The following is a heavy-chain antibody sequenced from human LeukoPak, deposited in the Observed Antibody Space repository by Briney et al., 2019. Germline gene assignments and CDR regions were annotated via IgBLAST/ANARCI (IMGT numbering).Heavy chain of an antibody. Sequence: PGGSLRLSCAASGFTFSSYAMSGVRQAPGKGLEWVSAISGSGGSTYYADPVKGRFTMSRDNSKNTLYLQMNSLRVEDTAVYYCAKGLTNWFDPWGQGTLVTVSS. CDR1: GFTFSSYA. CDR3: AKGLTNWFDP. J-gene: IGHJ5*02. V-gene: IGHV3-23*01. CDR2: ISGSGGST.